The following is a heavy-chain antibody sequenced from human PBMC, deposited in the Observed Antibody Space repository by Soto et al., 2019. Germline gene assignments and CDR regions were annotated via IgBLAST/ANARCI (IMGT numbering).Heavy chain of an antibody. CDR2: TCRDMVGT. V-gene: IGHV3-74*01. Sequence: GGSLRLSCAASGFTFSTYCMHWVRQAPGTGLLWVPRTCRDMVGTNYADSVKGRFTISRDDAKNTLYLQMNSLRVEDTAMYYCVRGSSAWRGFDYWGQGTLVTVSS. CDR3: VRGSSAWRGFDY. CDR1: GFTFSTYC. J-gene: IGHJ4*02. D-gene: IGHD6-19*01.